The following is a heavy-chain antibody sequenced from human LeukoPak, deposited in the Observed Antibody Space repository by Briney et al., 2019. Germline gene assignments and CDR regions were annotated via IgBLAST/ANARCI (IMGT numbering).Heavy chain of an antibody. CDR3: ARVNVCPRCHFDY. J-gene: IGHJ4*02. Sequence: GGSLRLSCAASGFTVSSNYMSWVRQAPGKGLEWVSVIYSGGSTYYADSMKGRFTISRDNAKNTLYLQMNTLRAEDTAVYYCARVNVCPRCHFDYWGQGTLVTVYS. CDR2: IYSGGST. CDR1: GFTVSSNY. V-gene: IGHV3-53*01. D-gene: IGHD3-16*01.